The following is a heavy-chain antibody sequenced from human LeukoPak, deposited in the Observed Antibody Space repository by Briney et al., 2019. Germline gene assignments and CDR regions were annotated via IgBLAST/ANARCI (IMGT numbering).Heavy chain of an antibody. Sequence: GGSLRLSCAASGFTLSDYYMNWIRQTPWKGLEWVSYISSSGRTRYYAYSVKGRFTISRHNAKKSLYLQMNSMRVENTAVYYCARCTTGRTFGSLREIESSREIDYWGQGTLVTVSS. D-gene: IGHD1-1*01. J-gene: IGHJ4*02. CDR1: GFTLSDYY. V-gene: IGHV3-11*04. CDR2: ISSSGRTR. CDR3: ARCTTGRTFGSLREIESSREIDY.